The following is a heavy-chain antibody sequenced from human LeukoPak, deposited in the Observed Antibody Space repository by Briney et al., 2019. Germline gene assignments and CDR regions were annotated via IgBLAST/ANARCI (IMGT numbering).Heavy chain of an antibody. Sequence: SVKVSCKASGGTFSSYAISWVRQAPGQGLEWMGGIIPIFGTANYAQKFQGRVTITADESTSTAYMELSSLRSEDTAVYYCARGIAAAGTSYYYYYMDVWGKGTTVTVSS. CDR1: GGTFSSYA. V-gene: IGHV1-69*13. J-gene: IGHJ6*03. D-gene: IGHD6-13*01. CDR3: ARGIAAAGTSYYYYYMDV. CDR2: IIPIFGTA.